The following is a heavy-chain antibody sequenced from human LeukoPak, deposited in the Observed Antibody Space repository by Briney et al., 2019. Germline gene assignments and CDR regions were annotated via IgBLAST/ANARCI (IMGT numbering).Heavy chain of an antibody. Sequence: NSSETLSLTCTVSGGSISNYYWNWIRQPAGKGLEWIGRIYSTGSTNYNPSLKSRVTMSVDTSKNQFSLKLRSVTAADTAVYYCARGLYDYYFDYWGQGTLVTVSS. CDR2: IYSTGST. CDR3: ARGLYDYYFDY. D-gene: IGHD3-3*01. CDR1: GGSISNYY. J-gene: IGHJ4*02. V-gene: IGHV4-4*07.